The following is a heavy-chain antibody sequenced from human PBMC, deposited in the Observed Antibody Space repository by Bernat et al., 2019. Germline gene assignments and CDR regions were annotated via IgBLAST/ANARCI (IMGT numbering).Heavy chain of an antibody. J-gene: IGHJ4*02. D-gene: IGHD3-16*02. CDR1: GFSLSTSGVG. CDR2: IYWDDDK. Sequence: QITLKESGPTLVKPTQTLTLTCTFSGFSLSTSGVGVGWIRQPPGKALEWLALIYWDDDKRYSPSLKSRLTITKDTSKNQVVLTMTNMDPVDTATYYCARNYDYIWGSYRYPFDERGQGALVAV. V-gene: IGHV2-5*02. CDR3: ARNYDYIWGSYRYPFDE.